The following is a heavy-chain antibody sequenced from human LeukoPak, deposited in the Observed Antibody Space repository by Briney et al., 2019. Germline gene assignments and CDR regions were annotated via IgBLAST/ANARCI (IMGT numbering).Heavy chain of an antibody. V-gene: IGHV3-48*02. J-gene: IGHJ4*02. CDR2: ISSSSSTI. D-gene: IGHD3-9*01. CDR3: ARDYYAILTDYYGKPYFDC. CDR1: GFTFNTYS. Sequence: GGSLRLSCAASGFTFNTYSMNWVRQAPGKGLEWVSYISSSSSTIYYADSVEGRFTISRDNARNSLYLQMNSLRDEDTAVYYCARDYYAILTDYYGKPYFDCWGQGTLVTVSS.